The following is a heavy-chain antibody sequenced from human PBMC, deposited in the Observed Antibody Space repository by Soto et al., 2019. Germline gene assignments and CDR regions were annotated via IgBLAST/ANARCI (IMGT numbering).Heavy chain of an antibody. CDR2: ITRDGSST. Sequence: EVQLVESGGGLVQPEGSLRLSCAASGFSLSDYWMHWVRQAPGEGLVWLSRITRDGSSTNYADSVKGRFTISRDNAKNTLYLQVKSLRGEDTAVYYCARGANGYYYFDYWGQGPLVTVSS. CDR3: ARGANGYYYFDY. CDR1: GFSLSDYW. V-gene: IGHV3-74*01. D-gene: IGHD5-18*01. J-gene: IGHJ4*02.